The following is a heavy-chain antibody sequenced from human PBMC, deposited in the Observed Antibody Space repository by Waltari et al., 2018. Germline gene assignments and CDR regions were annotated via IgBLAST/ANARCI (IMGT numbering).Heavy chain of an antibody. CDR3: AAGTRSGVFDL. Sequence: QMQVVQSGPEVKKPGTAVKVSFTASGLRFDTSGMQWVRQAPGQRLEWMGWIVVGSGNTIYAQRFRERVTITRDMSTNTTYIELNSLRSDDTAVYYCAAGTRSGVFDLWGQGTLVTVSS. J-gene: IGHJ4*02. CDR1: GLRFDTSG. D-gene: IGHD3-10*01. V-gene: IGHV1-58*02. CDR2: IVVGSGNT.